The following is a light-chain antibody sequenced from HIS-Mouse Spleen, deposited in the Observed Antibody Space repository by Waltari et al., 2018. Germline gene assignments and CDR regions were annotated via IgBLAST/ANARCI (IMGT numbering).Light chain of an antibody. CDR2: DVS. Sequence: QSALTQPASVSGSPGQSITISCPGPSSDVGGYNSVSWYQQHPGKAPKLMIYDVSNRPSGVSNRFSGSKSGNTASLTISGLQAEDEADYYCSSYTSSSTWVFGGGTKLTVL. CDR1: SSDVGGYNS. J-gene: IGLJ3*02. V-gene: IGLV2-14*03. CDR3: SSYTSSSTWV.